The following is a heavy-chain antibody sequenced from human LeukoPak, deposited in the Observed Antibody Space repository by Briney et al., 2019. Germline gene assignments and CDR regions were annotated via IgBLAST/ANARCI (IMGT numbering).Heavy chain of an antibody. D-gene: IGHD3-16*01. CDR1: GFTFSSYA. V-gene: IGHV3-30*04. CDR3: ARDSSLPLGISDY. CDR2: ITYDGSNK. Sequence: PGGSLRLSCAASGFTFSSYAMHWVRQAPGKGLEWVAVITYDGSNKYYADSVKGRFTISRDNSKNTLYLQMNSLRAEDTAVYYCARDSSLPLGISDYWGQGTLVTVSS. J-gene: IGHJ4*02.